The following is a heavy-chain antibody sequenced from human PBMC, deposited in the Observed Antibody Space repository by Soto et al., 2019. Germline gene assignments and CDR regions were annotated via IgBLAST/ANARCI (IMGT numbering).Heavy chain of an antibody. CDR2: INPLDGST. Sequence: ASVKVSCKASAYTVTNYFLHWVRQAPGQGLEWMAVINPLDGSTNYAQKFQGRVTMTRDTSTSTVHLELSSLRYDDTAVYYCARAAAIIVAGHFDYWGQGSPVTVS. V-gene: IGHV1-46*01. CDR3: ARAAAIIVAGHFDY. J-gene: IGHJ4*02. D-gene: IGHD5-12*01. CDR1: AYTVTNYF.